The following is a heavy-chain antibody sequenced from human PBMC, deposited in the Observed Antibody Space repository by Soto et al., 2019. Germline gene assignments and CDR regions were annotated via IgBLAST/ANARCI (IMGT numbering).Heavy chain of an antibody. CDR2: INPSGGST. D-gene: IGHD2-21*02. J-gene: IGHJ4*02. CDR1: GYTFTSYY. CDR3: ARGDCGGDCYSYYFDY. Sequence: ASVKVSCKASGYTFTSYYMHWVRQAPGQGLEWMGVINPSGGSTSYAQKFQGRVTMTRDTSTSTVYMELSSLRSEDTAVYYCARGDCGGDCYSYYFDYWGQGTLVTVSS. V-gene: IGHV1-46*01.